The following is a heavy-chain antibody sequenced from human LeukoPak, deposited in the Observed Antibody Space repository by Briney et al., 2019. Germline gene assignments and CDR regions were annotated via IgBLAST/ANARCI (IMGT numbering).Heavy chain of an antibody. Sequence: PSETLSLTCTVSGGSISSSSYYWGWIRQPPGKGLEWIGEINHSGSTNYNPSLKSRVTISVDTSKNQFSLKLSSVTAADTAVYYCARAGSRYSSDWFDPWGQGTLVTVSS. CDR2: INHSGST. V-gene: IGHV4-39*07. J-gene: IGHJ5*02. CDR1: GGSISSSSYY. D-gene: IGHD6-25*01. CDR3: ARAGSRYSSDWFDP.